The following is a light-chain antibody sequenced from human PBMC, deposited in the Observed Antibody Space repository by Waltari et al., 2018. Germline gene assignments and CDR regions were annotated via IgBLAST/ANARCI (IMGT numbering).Light chain of an antibody. Sequence: QSALTQPASVPRSRGQSITSYCTGTSSAVEKYNLVSWYQHHPDKAPKLMIYEVTKRPSGVSNRFSGSKSGNTASLTISGLQAEDEADYYCCSYAGGGTYVFGPGTKVTVL. CDR3: CSYAGGGTYV. CDR1: SSAVEKYNL. J-gene: IGLJ1*01. CDR2: EVT. V-gene: IGLV2-23*02.